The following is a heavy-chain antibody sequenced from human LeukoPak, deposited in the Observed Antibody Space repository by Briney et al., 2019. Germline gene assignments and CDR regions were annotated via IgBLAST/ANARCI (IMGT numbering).Heavy chain of an antibody. CDR2: IGDTT. Sequence: PGGSLRLSCAASGFTFSIYAMSWVRQAPVKGLEWVSAIGDTTYYADSVEGRFTISRDNSKNTLYLQMNSLRAEDAAIYYCAKAFAFVGANFFDYWGQGTLVTVSS. CDR3: AKAFAFVGANFFDY. V-gene: IGHV3-23*01. D-gene: IGHD1-26*01. CDR1: GFTFSIYA. J-gene: IGHJ4*02.